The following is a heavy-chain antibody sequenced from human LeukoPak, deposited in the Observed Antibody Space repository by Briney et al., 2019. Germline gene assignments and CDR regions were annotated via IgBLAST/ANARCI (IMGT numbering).Heavy chain of an antibody. D-gene: IGHD3-22*01. J-gene: IGHJ1*01. CDR2: VIPIFGTA. CDR1: GGTVGSYA. V-gene: IGHV1-69*05. CDR3: TRVVYYYDSSGYSEYFQQ. Sequence: ASGKLSCTASGGTVGSYAISWVRQAPGHGREWRGGVIPIFGTANYETKYPGRVTITTDESTSTAYMELSSLRSEDTAVYYCTRVVYYYDSSGYSEYFQQWGQGTLVTVSS.